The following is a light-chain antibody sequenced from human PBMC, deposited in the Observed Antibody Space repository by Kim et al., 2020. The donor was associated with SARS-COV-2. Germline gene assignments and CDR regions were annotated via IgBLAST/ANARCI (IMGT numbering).Light chain of an antibody. CDR1: QSVSSSY. CDR2: GAS. J-gene: IGKJ1*01. CDR3: QQCGSSPWT. Sequence: PGERATLSGRASQSVSSSYVAWYQQKPGQATRLLNYGASSRATGIPDRFRGSGSGTDFTLTISRLEPEDFAVYYCQQCGSSPWTFGQGTKVDIK. V-gene: IGKV3-20*01.